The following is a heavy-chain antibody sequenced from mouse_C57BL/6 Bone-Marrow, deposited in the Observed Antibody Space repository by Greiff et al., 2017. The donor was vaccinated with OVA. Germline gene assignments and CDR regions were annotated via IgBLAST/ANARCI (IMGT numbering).Heavy chain of an antibody. V-gene: IGHV1-26*01. CDR2: INPNNGGT. Sequence: EVQLQQSGPELVKPGASVKISCKASGYTFTDYYMNWVKQSHGKSLEWIGDINPNNGGTSYNQKFKGKATLTVDKSSSTAYMELRSLTSDDSAVYYCARSDYKAFDYWGQGTTLTVSS. D-gene: IGHD2-12*01. CDR3: ARSDYKAFDY. CDR1: GYTFTDYY. J-gene: IGHJ2*01.